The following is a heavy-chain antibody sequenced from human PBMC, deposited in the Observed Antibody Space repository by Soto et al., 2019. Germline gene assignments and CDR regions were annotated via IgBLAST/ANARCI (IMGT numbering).Heavy chain of an antibody. Sequence: PGESLKISCKGSGYSFTSYWISWVRQMPGKRLEWMGRIDPRDSYTNYSPSFQGHVTISADKSISTASLQWSSLKASDTAIFYCARVAFGESQHHTNWFDPWGQGTLVTVSS. J-gene: IGHJ5*02. V-gene: IGHV5-10-1*01. CDR3: ARVAFGESQHHTNWFDP. CDR1: GYSFTSYW. CDR2: IDPRDSYT. D-gene: IGHD3-10*01.